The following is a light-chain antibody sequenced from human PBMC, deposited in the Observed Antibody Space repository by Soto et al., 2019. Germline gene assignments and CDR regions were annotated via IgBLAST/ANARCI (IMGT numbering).Light chain of an antibody. CDR3: QQYGSSTGYT. V-gene: IGKV3-20*01. CDR1: QSVSSSY. J-gene: IGKJ2*01. CDR2: CAS. Sequence: EIVLTQSPGTRSLSPGERATLSCRASQSVSSSYLAWYQQKPGQAPRLLIYCASSRATGNPDRFSGSGSGTDFTLTISRLESEDFAVYYCQQYGSSTGYTFGQGAKLEIK.